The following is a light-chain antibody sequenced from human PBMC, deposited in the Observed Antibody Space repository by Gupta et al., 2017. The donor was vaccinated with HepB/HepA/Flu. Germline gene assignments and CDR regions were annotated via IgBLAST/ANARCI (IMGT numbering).Light chain of an antibody. CDR3: AAWDDSLHGFYV. Sequence: CCRVSSNIGSNIVNWYQKFPGMAPKLLIYRDTQRPSGVSDRFSASKSGTSASLAISGLQSEDEADYYCAAWDDSLHGFYVFGTGTKVSV. CDR2: RDT. J-gene: IGLJ1*01. V-gene: IGLV1-44*01. CDR1: SSNIGSNI.